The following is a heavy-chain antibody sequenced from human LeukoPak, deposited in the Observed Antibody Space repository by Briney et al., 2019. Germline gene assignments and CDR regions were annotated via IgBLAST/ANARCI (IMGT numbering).Heavy chain of an antibody. Sequence: PSETLSLTCTVSGGSISSYYWSWIRQPPGKGLEWIGEINHSGSTNYNPSLKSRVTISVDTSKNQFSLKLSSVTAADTAVYYCARGLTLSAAVDYWGQGTLVTVSS. J-gene: IGHJ4*02. CDR2: INHSGST. D-gene: IGHD6-13*01. V-gene: IGHV4-34*01. CDR1: GGSISSYY. CDR3: ARGLTLSAAVDY.